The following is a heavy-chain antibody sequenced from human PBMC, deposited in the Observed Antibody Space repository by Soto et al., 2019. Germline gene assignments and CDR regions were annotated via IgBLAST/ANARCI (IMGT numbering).Heavy chain of an antibody. D-gene: IGHD3-22*01. Sequence: PSKAPSLMWRVYGDSFSSTLYFWGWIRQPPGKGLEWIASSYYGGMTYYTPSLKSRVTISIDTSRSQFSLRLSSVTVADTAVYSDTAAPETYSHAGYYVNYFGTWGQGTLVTVSS. V-gene: IGHV4-39*05. CDR1: GDSFSSTLYF. J-gene: IGHJ4*02. CDR2: SYYGGMT. CDR3: TAAPETYSHAGYYVNYFGT.